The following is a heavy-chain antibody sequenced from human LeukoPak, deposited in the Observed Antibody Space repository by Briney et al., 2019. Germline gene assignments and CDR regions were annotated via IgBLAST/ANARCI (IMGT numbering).Heavy chain of an antibody. D-gene: IGHD3-9*01. CDR1: GGTFSSYA. CDR2: IIPIFGTA. V-gene: IGHV1-69*06. CDR3: ARNQALYDILTGYYYFDY. J-gene: IGHJ4*02. Sequence: SVKVSCKASGGTFSSYAISWVRQAPGQGLEWMGGIIPIFGTANYAQKFQGRVTITADKSTSTAYMELSSLRPEDTAVYYCARNQALYDILTGYYYFDYWGQGTLVTVSS.